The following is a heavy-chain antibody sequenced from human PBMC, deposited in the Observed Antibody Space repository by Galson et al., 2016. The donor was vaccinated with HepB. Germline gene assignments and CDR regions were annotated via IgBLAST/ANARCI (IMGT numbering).Heavy chain of an antibody. D-gene: IGHD3-3*01. CDR1: GFTFSTYA. CDR2: ISGSGGGT. J-gene: IGHJ4*02. V-gene: IGHV3-23*01. CDR3: AKVLEHGRGDF. Sequence: SLRLSCAASGFTFSTYAMSWVRQAPGKGLEWLSVISGSGGGTKYADSGKGRFTISRDNSKNTLYLQMNSLRAEDTAIYYCAKVLEHGRGDFWGQGTLVTVSS.